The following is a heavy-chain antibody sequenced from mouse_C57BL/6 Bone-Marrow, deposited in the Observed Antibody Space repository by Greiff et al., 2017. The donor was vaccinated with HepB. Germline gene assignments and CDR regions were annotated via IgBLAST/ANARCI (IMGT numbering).Heavy chain of an antibody. CDR3: TRVVYDGYYNYLDY. CDR2: ISSGGDYI. J-gene: IGHJ2*01. CDR1: GFTFSSYA. Sequence: EVMLVESGEGLVKPGGSLKLSCAASGFTFSSYAMSWVRQTPEKRLEWVAYISSGGDYIYYADTVKGRFTISRDNARNTLYLQMSSLKSEDTAMYYCTRVVYDGYYNYLDYWGQGTTLTVSS. V-gene: IGHV5-9-1*02. D-gene: IGHD2-3*01.